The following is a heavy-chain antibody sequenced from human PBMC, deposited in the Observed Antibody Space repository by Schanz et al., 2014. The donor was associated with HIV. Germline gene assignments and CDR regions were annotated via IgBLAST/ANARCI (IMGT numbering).Heavy chain of an antibody. Sequence: VQLQESGPGLVKPSETLSLTCSVSGGSISNNFCNWIRQSPGKGLEWIGNVFSNGATKYNPSLQSRVTISVDTSQNQFSLKLTSVTAADTAVYFCARAGQWFGHLDWGQGPLVTVSS. CDR3: ARAGQWFGHLD. CDR2: VFSNGAT. D-gene: IGHD3-10*01. CDR1: GGSISNNF. V-gene: IGHV4-59*01. J-gene: IGHJ4*02.